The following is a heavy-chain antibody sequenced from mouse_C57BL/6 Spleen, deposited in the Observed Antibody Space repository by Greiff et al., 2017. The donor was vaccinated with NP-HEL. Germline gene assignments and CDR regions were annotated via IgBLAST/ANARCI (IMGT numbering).Heavy chain of an antibody. Sequence: QVQLQQSGPELVKPGASVKISCKASGYSFTSYYIHWVKQRPGQGLEWIGWIYPGSGNTKYNEKFKGKATLTADTSSSTAYMQLSSLTSEDSAVYYCARPVYYDYDEEYYFDYWGQGTTLTVSS. CDR1: GYSFTSYY. V-gene: IGHV1-66*01. D-gene: IGHD2-4*01. CDR3: ARPVYYDYDEEYYFDY. CDR2: IYPGSGNT. J-gene: IGHJ2*01.